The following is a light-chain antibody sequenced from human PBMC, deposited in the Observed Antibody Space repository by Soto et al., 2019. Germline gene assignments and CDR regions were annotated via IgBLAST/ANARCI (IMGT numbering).Light chain of an antibody. CDR3: QQYGSSPRT. CDR1: QSVSSS. J-gene: IGKJ4*01. CDR2: DAS. V-gene: IGKV3-20*01. Sequence: EIVLIQSPATLSLSPGERATLSCRASQSVSSSLAWYQQNPGQAPRLLIFDASNRATGIPVRFSGSGSGTDFTLTISRLEPEDFAVYYCQQYGSSPRTFGGGTKVDI.